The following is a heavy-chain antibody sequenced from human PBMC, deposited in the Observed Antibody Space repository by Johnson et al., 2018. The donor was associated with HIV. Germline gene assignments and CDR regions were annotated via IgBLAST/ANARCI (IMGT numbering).Heavy chain of an antibody. V-gene: IGHV3-7*05. CDR2: IKQDGSEK. J-gene: IGHJ3*02. CDR3: ARVGATAAFDS. D-gene: IGHD1-26*01. Sequence: VQLVESGGDVVQPGGSLRLSCAASGFTFSSYWMSWVRQAPGKGLEWVANIKQDGSEKYYVDSVKGRFTISRDNAKNSLYLQMNSLRAEDTAVFYIARVGATAAFDSWGQGTMVTVSS. CDR1: GFTFSSYW.